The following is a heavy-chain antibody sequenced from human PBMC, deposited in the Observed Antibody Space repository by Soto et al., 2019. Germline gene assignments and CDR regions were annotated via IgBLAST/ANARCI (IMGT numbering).Heavy chain of an antibody. CDR2: ISGSGVSI. J-gene: IGHJ6*02. CDR3: ARGRAVAGTPPRINYYYYGMDV. V-gene: IGHV3-23*01. CDR1: GFTFNTYA. Sequence: GGSLRLSCVASGFTFNTYAMTWVRQAPGKGLEWVSIISGSGVSIYYADSVKGRFTISRDNSKNTVYLQMNNLRAEDTAVYYCARGRAVAGTPPRINYYYYGMDVWGQGTTVTVSS. D-gene: IGHD6-19*01.